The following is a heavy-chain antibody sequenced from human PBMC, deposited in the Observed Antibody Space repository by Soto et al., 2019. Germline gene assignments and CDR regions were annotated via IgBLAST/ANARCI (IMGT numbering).Heavy chain of an antibody. CDR3: ARDPYSGSLYYFDY. CDR1: GFTFSSYG. CDR2: IWNDGSNK. Sequence: GGSLRLSCAASGFTFSSYGMHWVRQAPGKGLEWVAVIWNDGSNKYHADSGKGRFTISRDNPKNTLYLQMNSLRAEDTTVYYCARDPYSGSLYYFDYWGQGTLVTVSS. J-gene: IGHJ4*02. D-gene: IGHD1-26*01. V-gene: IGHV3-33*01.